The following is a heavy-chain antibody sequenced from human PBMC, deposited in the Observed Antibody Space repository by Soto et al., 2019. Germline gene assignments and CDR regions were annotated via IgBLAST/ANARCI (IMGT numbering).Heavy chain of an antibody. J-gene: IGHJ3*02. Sequence: SETLSLTCTVSGGSASSGSYYWSWIRQPPGKGLEWIGYIYYSGSTNYNPSLKSRVTISVDTSKNQFSLKLSSVTAADTAVYYCAREVGTSRDAFDIWGQGTMVTVSS. V-gene: IGHV4-61*01. CDR1: GGSASSGSYY. D-gene: IGHD2-21*02. CDR2: IYYSGST. CDR3: AREVGTSRDAFDI.